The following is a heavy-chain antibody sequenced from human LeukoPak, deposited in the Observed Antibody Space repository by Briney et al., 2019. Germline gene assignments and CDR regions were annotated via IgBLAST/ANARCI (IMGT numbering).Heavy chain of an antibody. J-gene: IGHJ5*02. Sequence: GGSLRLSCAASGFSFSSFAMTWVRQAPGKGLEWVSSITGGHYPTYNTDSVKGRFTISRHNSKNKLYLQMNSLRADDTSVYYCGKDPNGDYVGAFDPWGQGTLVTVSS. CDR3: GKDPNGDYVGAFDP. CDR1: GFSFSSFA. D-gene: IGHD4-17*01. CDR2: ITGGHYPT. V-gene: IGHV3-23*01.